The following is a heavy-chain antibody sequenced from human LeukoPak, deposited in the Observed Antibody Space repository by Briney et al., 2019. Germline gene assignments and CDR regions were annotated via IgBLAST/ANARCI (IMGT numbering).Heavy chain of an antibody. CDR1: GFTFSSST. D-gene: IGHD4-17*01. V-gene: IGHV3-69-1*01. CDR2: ISSSSST. CDR3: VYGDNRGY. J-gene: IGHJ4*02. Sequence: PGGSLRLSCAASGFTFSSSTMNWVRQAPGQGLEWVSSISSSSSTHYADSVKGRFTISRDNAKNSLYLQMNSLRDEDTAVYYCVYGDNRGYWGQGTLVTVSS.